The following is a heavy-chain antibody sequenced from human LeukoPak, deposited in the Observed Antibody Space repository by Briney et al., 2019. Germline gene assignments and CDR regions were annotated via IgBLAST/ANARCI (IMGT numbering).Heavy chain of an antibody. CDR3: ALPATATRRLGYFDY. J-gene: IGHJ4*02. CDR2: ISAYNGNT. CDR1: GYTFTSYG. V-gene: IGHV1-18*01. Sequence: ASVKVSCKASGYTFTSYGISWVRQAPGQGLEWMGWISAYNGNTNYAQKLQGRVTITADESTSTAYMELSSLRSEDTAVYYCALPATATRRLGYFDYWGQGTLVTVSS. D-gene: IGHD2-15*01.